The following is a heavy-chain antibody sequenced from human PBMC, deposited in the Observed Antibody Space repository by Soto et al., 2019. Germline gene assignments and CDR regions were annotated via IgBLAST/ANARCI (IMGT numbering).Heavy chain of an antibody. CDR2: IRSKANSYAT. CDR3: TRLGGDGYGLGYYYYMDG. CDR1: GFTFSGSA. V-gene: IGHV3-73*01. Sequence: GGSLRLSCAASGFTFSGSAMHWVRQASGKGLEWVGRIRSKANSYATAYAASVKGRFTISRDDSKNTAYLQMNSLKTEDTAVYYCTRLGGDGYGLGYYYYMDGWGKGSKVTVYS. J-gene: IGHJ6*03. D-gene: IGHD2-15*01.